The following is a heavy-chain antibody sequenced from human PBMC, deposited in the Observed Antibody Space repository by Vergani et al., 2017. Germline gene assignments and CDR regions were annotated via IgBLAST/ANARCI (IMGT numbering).Heavy chain of an antibody. V-gene: IGHV3-64*07. Sequence: EVQLVESGGGLVQPGGSLRLSCAASGFTFSSYAMHLVRQAPGKGLEYVSAISSNGGSTYYADSVKGRFTISRDNSKNTLYLQMGSLRAEDMAVYYCARAIGICSSTSCYTGSGAFDIWGQGTMVTVSS. CDR2: ISSNGGST. CDR1: GFTFSSYA. J-gene: IGHJ3*02. CDR3: ARAIGICSSTSCYTGSGAFDI. D-gene: IGHD2-2*02.